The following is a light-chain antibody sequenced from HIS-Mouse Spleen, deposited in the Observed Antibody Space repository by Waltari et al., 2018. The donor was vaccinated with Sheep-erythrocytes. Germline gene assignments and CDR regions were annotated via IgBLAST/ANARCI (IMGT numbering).Light chain of an antibody. J-gene: IGLJ1*01. V-gene: IGLV2-8*01. CDR3: CSYAGSYNHV. CDR1: SRDVGGYQY. CDR2: DVS. Sequence: QSALTQPPSASGSPGQSVTISCTGTSRDVGGYQYVSWYQQHPGKAPKLMIYDVSKRPSGVPDRFSGSKSGNTASLTISGLQAEDEADYYCCSYAGSYNHVFATGTKVTVL.